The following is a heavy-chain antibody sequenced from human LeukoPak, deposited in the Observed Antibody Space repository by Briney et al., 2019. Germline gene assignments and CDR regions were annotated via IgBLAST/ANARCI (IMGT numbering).Heavy chain of an antibody. CDR3: ARGSSSNAFDP. CDR2: IIPILGIA. Sequence: SVKVSCKASGGTFSSYAISWVRQAPGQGLEWMGRIIPILGIANYAQKFQGRVTMTRDTSTSTVYMELSSLRSEDTAVYYCARGSSSNAFDPWGRGTLVTVSS. V-gene: IGHV1-69*04. D-gene: IGHD6-6*01. CDR1: GGTFSSYA. J-gene: IGHJ5*02.